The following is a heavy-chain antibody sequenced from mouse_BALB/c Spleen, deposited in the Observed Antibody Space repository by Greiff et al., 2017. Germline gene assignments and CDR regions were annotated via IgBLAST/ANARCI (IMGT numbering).Heavy chain of an antibody. V-gene: IGHV5-17*02. J-gene: IGHJ4*01. D-gene: IGHD2-1*01. CDR2: ISSGSSTI. CDR3: ARGNYGYYAMDY. Sequence: DVHLVESGGGLVQPGGSRKLSCAASGFTFSSFGMHWVRQAPEKGLEWVAYISSGSSTIYYADTVKGRFTISRDNPKNTLFLQMTSLRSEDTAMYYCARGNYGYYAMDYWGQGTSVTVSS. CDR1: GFTFSSFG.